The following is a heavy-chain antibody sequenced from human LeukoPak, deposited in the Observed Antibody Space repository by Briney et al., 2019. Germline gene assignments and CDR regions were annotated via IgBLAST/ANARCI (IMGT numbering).Heavy chain of an antibody. CDR2: IRSSSSTI. V-gene: IGHV3-48*01. J-gene: IGHJ3*02. CDR1: GFSFSSYT. Sequence: GGSLRLSCSASGFSFSSYTMTWVRQAPGRGPEWVAYIRSSSSTIYYADSVKGRFTISTDNANNSVHLQMNSLRAEDTAVYYCARSLRNAFDIWGQGTMVTVSS. D-gene: IGHD3-3*01. CDR3: ARSLRNAFDI.